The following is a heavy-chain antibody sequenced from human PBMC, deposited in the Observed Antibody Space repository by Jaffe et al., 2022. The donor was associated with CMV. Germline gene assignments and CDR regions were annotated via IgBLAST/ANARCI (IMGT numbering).Heavy chain of an antibody. V-gene: IGHV4-59*08. CDR1: GGSMSGYY. CDR2: MFHSGSF. Sequence: QVQLQESGPGLVKPSETLSLTCTISGGSMSGYYWTWIRQAPGKGLEWVGYMFHSGSFNHNPSLKSRVSISLDTSKNQFSLNLSSVTAADTAVYYCARGRSFDYLLDHWGQGTLVTVSS. CDR3: ARGRSFDYLLDH. D-gene: IGHD3-9*01. J-gene: IGHJ4*02.